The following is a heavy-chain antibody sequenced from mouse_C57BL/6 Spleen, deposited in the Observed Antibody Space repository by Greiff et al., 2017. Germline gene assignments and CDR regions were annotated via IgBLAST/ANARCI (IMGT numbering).Heavy chain of an antibody. J-gene: IGHJ2*01. V-gene: IGHV5-6*01. CDR2: ISSGGSYT. Sequence: EVKVVESGGDLVKPGGSLKLSCAASGFTFSSYGMSWVRQTPDKRLEWVATISSGGSYTYYPDSVKGRFTISRDNAKNTLYLQMSSLKSEDTAMYYCARHPYYYGSSPYYFDYWGQGTTLTVSS. CDR1: GFTFSSYG. D-gene: IGHD1-1*01. CDR3: ARHPYYYGSSPYYFDY.